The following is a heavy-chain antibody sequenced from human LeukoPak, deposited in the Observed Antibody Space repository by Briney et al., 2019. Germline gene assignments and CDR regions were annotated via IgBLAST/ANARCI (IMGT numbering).Heavy chain of an antibody. Sequence: ASVNVSCKASGYTFTSYAMHWVRQAPGQRLEWMGWINAGNGNTKYSQKFQGRVTITRDTSASTAYMELSSLRSEDTAVYYCARGLGYCSSTSCYGAWGVYWGQGTLVTVSS. V-gene: IGHV1-3*01. J-gene: IGHJ4*02. CDR1: GYTFTSYA. CDR2: INAGNGNT. CDR3: ARGLGYCSSTSCYGAWGVY. D-gene: IGHD2-2*03.